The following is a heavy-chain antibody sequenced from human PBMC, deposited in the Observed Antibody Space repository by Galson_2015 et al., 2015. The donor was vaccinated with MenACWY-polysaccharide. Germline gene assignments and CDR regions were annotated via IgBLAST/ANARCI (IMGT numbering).Heavy chain of an antibody. J-gene: IGHJ3*02. V-gene: IGHV3-23*01. CDR3: ARQTARRYSAALDI. Sequence: SLRLSCAASGFTFSTYAMNWVRQAPGKGLEWVSTISSSGGNTYYADSVKGRFTISRDNSQNTLYLQMNSLRAEDTAVYYCARQTARRYSAALDIWGQGTMVTVSS. D-gene: IGHD1-14*01. CDR1: GFTFSTYA. CDR2: ISSSGGNT.